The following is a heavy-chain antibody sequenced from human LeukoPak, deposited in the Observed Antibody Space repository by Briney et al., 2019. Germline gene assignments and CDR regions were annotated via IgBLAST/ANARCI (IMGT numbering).Heavy chain of an antibody. CDR2: ISPSGGAT. CDR3: ARCLRGGDFVAQDAFDI. CDR1: GYTFISYY. V-gene: IGHV1-46*01. D-gene: IGHD2-21*02. Sequence: ASVKVSCKASGYTFISYYMHWVRQAPGQGLEWMGIISPSGGATSYTQKFQGRVTMTRDTSTSTVYMELSSLRSEDTAVYYCARCLRGGDFVAQDAFDIWGQGAMVTVSS. J-gene: IGHJ3*02.